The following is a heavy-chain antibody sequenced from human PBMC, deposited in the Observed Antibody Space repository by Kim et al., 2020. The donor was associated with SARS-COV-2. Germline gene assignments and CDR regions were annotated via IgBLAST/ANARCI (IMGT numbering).Heavy chain of an antibody. V-gene: IGHV3-21*01. CDR3: ASGADCTYGVLKWKGLGC. J-gene: IGHJ4*02. CDR2: ISASGTDK. Sequence: GGSLRLSCEGSGFTISSYIMNWVRQAPGKGLEWVSSISASGTDKHYAGSVNGRFTISRDSAKNSLFLQMNSLRPEDTAVYYCASGADCTYGVLKWKGLGCWGQGTPVTVSS. D-gene: IGHD2-8*01. CDR1: GFTISSYI.